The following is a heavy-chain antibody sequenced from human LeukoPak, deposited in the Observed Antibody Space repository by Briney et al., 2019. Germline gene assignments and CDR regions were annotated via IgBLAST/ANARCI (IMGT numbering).Heavy chain of an antibody. J-gene: IGHJ4*02. CDR3: AKESSRRVYYDFWSGYYLGY. Sequence: PGGSLRLSCAASGFTFDDYAMHWVRQAPGKGLEWVPGISWNSGSIGYADSVKGRFTISRDNAKNSLYLQMNSLRAEDTALYYCAKESSRRVYYDFWSGYYLGYWGQGTLVTVSS. V-gene: IGHV3-9*01. D-gene: IGHD3-3*01. CDR1: GFTFDDYA. CDR2: ISWNSGSI.